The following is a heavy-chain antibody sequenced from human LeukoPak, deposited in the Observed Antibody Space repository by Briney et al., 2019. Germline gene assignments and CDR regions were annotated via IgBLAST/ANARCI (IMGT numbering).Heavy chain of an antibody. V-gene: IGHV3-23*01. J-gene: IGHJ4*02. CDR1: GFTFSSYA. CDR3: AKDKSSSSGFYRY. Sequence: GGPLRLSCAASGFTFSSYAMSWVRQAPGKGLEWVSAISGSGGSTYYADSVKGRFTISRDNSKNTLYLQMNSLRAEDTALYYCAKDKSSSSGFYRYWGQGTLVTVSS. CDR2: ISGSGGST. D-gene: IGHD3-22*01.